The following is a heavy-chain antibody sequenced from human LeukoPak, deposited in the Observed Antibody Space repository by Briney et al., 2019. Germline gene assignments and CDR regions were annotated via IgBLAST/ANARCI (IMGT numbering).Heavy chain of an antibody. D-gene: IGHD5-18*01. V-gene: IGHV3-74*01. CDR2: INRGGSRT. Sequence: PGGSLRLSCAASGFTFSNHWMHWVRQAPGKGLMWVSRINRGGSRTDYADSVKGRFTISGDDAKNTLYLQLNSLRAEDTAVYFCARGGSDTAMAHDYWGQGTLVTVSS. J-gene: IGHJ4*02. CDR1: GFTFSNHW. CDR3: ARGGSDTAMAHDY.